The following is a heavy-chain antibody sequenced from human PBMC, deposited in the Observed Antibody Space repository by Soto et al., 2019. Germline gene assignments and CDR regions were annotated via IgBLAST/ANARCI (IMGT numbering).Heavy chain of an antibody. J-gene: IGHJ4*02. CDR3: AKGRGGSGSLTPRVDF. CDR2: ISGGGDTT. Sequence: EVQLLESGGGLVQPGGSLRLSCAASGFTFNNYAMNWVRQAPGKGLEWVSAISGGGDTTPYADSVKGRFTVSRDGSKNTLYLQMSSLRAEDTALYYCAKGRGGSGSLTPRVDFWGQGTLVTVSS. D-gene: IGHD3-10*01. CDR1: GFTFNNYA. V-gene: IGHV3-23*01.